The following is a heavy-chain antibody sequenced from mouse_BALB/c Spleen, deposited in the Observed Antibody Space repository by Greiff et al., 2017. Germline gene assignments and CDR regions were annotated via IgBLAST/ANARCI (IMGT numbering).Heavy chain of an antibody. CDR3: TGNYGEVGYYFDY. D-gene: IGHD2-1*01. CDR1: GYTFTSYW. Sequence: EVQLQQSGTVLARPGASVKMSCKASGYTFTSYWMHWVKQRPGQGLEWIGAIYPGNSDTSYNQKFKGKAKLTAVTSTSTAYMELSSLSNEDSAVYYGTGNYGEVGYYFDYWGQGTTLTVSS. J-gene: IGHJ2*01. V-gene: IGHV1-5*01. CDR2: IYPGNSDT.